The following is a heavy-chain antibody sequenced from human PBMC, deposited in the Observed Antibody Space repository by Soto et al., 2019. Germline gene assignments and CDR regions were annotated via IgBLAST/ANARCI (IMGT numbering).Heavy chain of an antibody. D-gene: IGHD3-9*01. Sequence: ASVKVSCKASGYTFTSYGISWVRQAPGQGLEWMGGISAYNGNTNYAQKLQGRVTMTTDTSTSTAYMELRSLRCDDTAVYYCATDRPVLRYFDWLPLPSFWFDPWGQGTLVTVSS. J-gene: IGHJ5*02. CDR1: GYTFTSYG. CDR2: ISAYNGNT. CDR3: ATDRPVLRYFDWLPLPSFWFDP. V-gene: IGHV1-18*01.